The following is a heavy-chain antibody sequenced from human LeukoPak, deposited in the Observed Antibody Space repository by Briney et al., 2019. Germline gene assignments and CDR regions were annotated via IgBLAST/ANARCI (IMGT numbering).Heavy chain of an antibody. CDR1: GYTFTGYY. J-gene: IGHJ3*02. D-gene: IGHD3-22*01. V-gene: IGHV1-8*03. CDR2: MNPNSGNT. Sequence: ASVKVSCKASGYTFTGYYMHWVRQAPGQGLEWMGWMNPNSGNTGYAQKFQGRVTITRNTSISTAYMELSSLRSEDTAVYYCARGHYDSSGYPTSDIWGQGTMVTVSS. CDR3: ARGHYDSSGYPTSDI.